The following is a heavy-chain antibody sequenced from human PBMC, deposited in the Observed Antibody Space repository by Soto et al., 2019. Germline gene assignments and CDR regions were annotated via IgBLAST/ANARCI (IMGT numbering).Heavy chain of an antibody. CDR3: ARDRGEMATMVHYYYGMDV. V-gene: IGHV1-18*01. J-gene: IGHJ6*02. Sequence: GASVKVSCKASGYTFTSYGISWVRQAPGQGLDWMGWISAYNGNTNYAQKLQGRVTMTTDTSTSTAYMELRSLRSDDTAVYYCARDRGEMATMVHYYYGMDVWGQGTTVTVSS. CDR1: GYTFTSYG. CDR2: ISAYNGNT. D-gene: IGHD3-10*01.